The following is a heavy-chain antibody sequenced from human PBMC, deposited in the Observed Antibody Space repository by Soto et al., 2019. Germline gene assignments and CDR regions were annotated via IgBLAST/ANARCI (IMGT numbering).Heavy chain of an antibody. V-gene: IGHV1-18*01. D-gene: IGHD2-15*01. CDR1: GYTFTSYG. CDR3: ARDIVVVVAATNYYYYYMDV. J-gene: IGHJ6*03. Sequence: ASVKVSCKASGYTFTSYGISCVRQAPGQGLEWMGWISAYNGNTNYAQKLQGRVTMTTDTSTSTAYMELRSLRSDDTAVYYCARDIVVVVAATNYYYYYMDVWGKGTTVTVSS. CDR2: ISAYNGNT.